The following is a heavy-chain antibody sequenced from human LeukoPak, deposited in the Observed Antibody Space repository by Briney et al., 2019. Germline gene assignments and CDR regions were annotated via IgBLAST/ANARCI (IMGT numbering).Heavy chain of an antibody. Sequence: GGSLRLSCAASGFTFSDYYMSWIRQAPGKGLEWVSYISSSGSTIYYADSVKGRFTISRDNSKNTLYLQMNSLRAEDTAVYYCAKDFDWLPTLDYWGQGTLVTVSS. V-gene: IGHV3-11*01. D-gene: IGHD3-9*01. CDR1: GFTFSDYY. CDR3: AKDFDWLPTLDY. CDR2: ISSSGSTI. J-gene: IGHJ4*02.